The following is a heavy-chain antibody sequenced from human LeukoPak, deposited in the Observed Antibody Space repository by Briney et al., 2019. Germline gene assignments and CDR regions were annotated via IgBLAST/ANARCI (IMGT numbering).Heavy chain of an antibody. CDR3: ARGYSSEHSGDY. V-gene: IGHV4-39*07. J-gene: IGHJ4*02. CDR1: GGSISSSSYY. Sequence: SETLSLTCTVSGGSISSSSYYWGWIRQPPGKGLEWIGSIYYSGSAYYNPSLKSRVTISVDTSKNQFSLKLSSVTAADTAMYYCARGYSSEHSGDYWGQGTLVTVSS. CDR2: IYYSGSA. D-gene: IGHD6-25*01.